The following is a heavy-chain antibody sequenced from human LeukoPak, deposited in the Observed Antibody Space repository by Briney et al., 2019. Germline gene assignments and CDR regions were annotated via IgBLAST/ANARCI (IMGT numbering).Heavy chain of an antibody. CDR3: ARAHYYDSSGYYGLDYFDY. Sequence: SETLSLTCAVYGGSFSGYYWSWIRQPPGKGLEWIGIIYHSGSTYYNTSLESRVTISVDTSKNQFSLKLSSVTAADTAVYYCARAHYYDSSGYYGLDYFDYWGQGTLVTVSS. J-gene: IGHJ4*02. CDR2: IYHSGST. CDR1: GGSFSGYY. V-gene: IGHV4-34*01. D-gene: IGHD3-22*01.